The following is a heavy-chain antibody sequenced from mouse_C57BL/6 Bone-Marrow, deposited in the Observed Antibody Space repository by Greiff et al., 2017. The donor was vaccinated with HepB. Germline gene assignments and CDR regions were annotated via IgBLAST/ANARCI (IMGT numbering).Heavy chain of an antibody. Sequence: EVKLMESGGGLVKPGGSLKLSCAASGFTFSSYAMSWVRQTPEKRLEWVATISDGGSYTYYPDNVKGRFPISIDNAKNNLYMQMSHLKSEDTAMYYCARDPLPFDYWGQGTTLTVSS. CDR3: ARDPLPFDY. CDR2: ISDGGSYT. V-gene: IGHV5-4*01. J-gene: IGHJ2*01. CDR1: GFTFSSYA.